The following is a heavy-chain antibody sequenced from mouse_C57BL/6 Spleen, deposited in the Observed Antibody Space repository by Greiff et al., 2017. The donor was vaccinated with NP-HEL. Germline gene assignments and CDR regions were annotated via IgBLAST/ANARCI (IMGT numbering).Heavy chain of an antibody. CDR3: ARSDYDGYAMDY. Sequence: VKLQQSGAELARPGASVKLSCKASGYTFTSYGISWVKQRTGQGLEWIGEIYPRSGNTYYNEKFKGKATLTADKSSSTAYMELRSLTSEDSAVYFCARSDYDGYAMDYWGQGTSVTVSS. D-gene: IGHD2-4*01. CDR1: GYTFTSYG. V-gene: IGHV1-81*01. J-gene: IGHJ4*01. CDR2: IYPRSGNT.